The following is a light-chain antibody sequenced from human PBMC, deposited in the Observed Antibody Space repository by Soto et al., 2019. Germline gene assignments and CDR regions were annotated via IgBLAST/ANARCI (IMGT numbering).Light chain of an antibody. V-gene: IGKV4-1*01. J-gene: IGKJ1*01. CDR3: QQYYSTPPWT. CDR2: WAS. CDR1: QSVLYSANNKNY. Sequence: DIVMTQSPDSLAVSLGERATINCKFSQSVLYSANNKNYLAWYQQKPGQPPKRLIYWASTRESGVPDRFSGSGSGTDVTLTISSLQAEDVAVYYCQQYYSTPPWTFGQGTKVEIK.